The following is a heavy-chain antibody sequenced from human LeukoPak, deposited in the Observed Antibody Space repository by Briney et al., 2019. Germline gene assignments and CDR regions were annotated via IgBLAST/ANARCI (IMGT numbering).Heavy chain of an antibody. D-gene: IGHD3-10*01. J-gene: IGHJ4*02. CDR1: GGSISSYY. V-gene: IGHV4-59*01. CDR3: ARGLRDGAFDY. CDR2: IYYSGST. Sequence: SETLSLTCTVSGGSISSYYWSWIRQPPWKGLEWIGYIYYSGSTNYNPSLKSRVTISVDTSKNQFSLKLSSVTAADTAVYYCARGLRDGAFDYWGQGTLVTVSS.